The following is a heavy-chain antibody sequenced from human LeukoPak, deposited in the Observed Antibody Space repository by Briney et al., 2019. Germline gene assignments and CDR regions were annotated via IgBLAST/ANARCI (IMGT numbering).Heavy chain of an antibody. J-gene: IGHJ3*01. CDR3: ARDLRVGATKDVFGGAFDV. Sequence: ASVKVPCKASGYSFTNYYIHWVRQAPGQGLEWMGKINPSPGSTAYAETFQGRVTMTRDTSTSTVYMELSSLRSEDTAVYHCARDLRVGATKDVFGGAFDVWGQGTMVTVSS. D-gene: IGHD1-26*01. CDR2: INPSPGST. V-gene: IGHV1-46*01. CDR1: GYSFTNYY.